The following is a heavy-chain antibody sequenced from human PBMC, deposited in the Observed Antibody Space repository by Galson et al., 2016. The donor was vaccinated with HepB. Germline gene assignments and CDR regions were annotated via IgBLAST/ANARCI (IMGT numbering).Heavy chain of an antibody. Sequence: SLRLSCAASGFTFSSYAMSWVRQAPGKGLEWVSTISGSGATTYAAASVKGRFTMSRDNSKNTLYLQMNSLRVEDTAIYYCAKGGQGLLRGPGWFDPWGQGTLVSVSS. CDR2: ISGSGATT. CDR3: AKGGQGLLRGPGWFDP. CDR1: GFTFSSYA. D-gene: IGHD6-19*01. J-gene: IGHJ5*02. V-gene: IGHV3-23*01.